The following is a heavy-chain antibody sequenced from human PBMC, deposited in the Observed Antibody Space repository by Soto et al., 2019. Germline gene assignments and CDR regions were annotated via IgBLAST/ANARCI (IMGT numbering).Heavy chain of an antibody. Sequence: DVQLVESGGGLVQPGRSLRLSCAASGFTFDDYAMHWVRQAPGKGLEWVSGISWNSGSIGYADSVKGRFTISRDNAKNSLYLQMNSLRAEDTALYYCAKDKGTVVAEDAFDIWGQGTMVTVSS. V-gene: IGHV3-9*01. D-gene: IGHD2-15*01. CDR3: AKDKGTVVAEDAFDI. CDR2: ISWNSGSI. J-gene: IGHJ3*02. CDR1: GFTFDDYA.